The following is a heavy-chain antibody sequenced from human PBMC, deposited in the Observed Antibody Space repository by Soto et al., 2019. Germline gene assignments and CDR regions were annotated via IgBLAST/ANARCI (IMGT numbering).Heavy chain of an antibody. Sequence: QVQLVESGGGVVQPGRSLRLSCAASGFTFSSYGMHWVRQAPGTGLEWVAVISYDGSNKYYADSVKGRFTISRDNSKNTLYLQMNSLRAEDTAVYYCAKDRTMTTVTPFDYWGQGTLVTVSS. J-gene: IGHJ4*02. D-gene: IGHD4-17*01. V-gene: IGHV3-30*18. CDR3: AKDRTMTTVTPFDY. CDR1: GFTFSSYG. CDR2: ISYDGSNK.